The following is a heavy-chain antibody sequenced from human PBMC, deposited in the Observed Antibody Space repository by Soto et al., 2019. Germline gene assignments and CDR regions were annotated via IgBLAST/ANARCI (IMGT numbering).Heavy chain of an antibody. J-gene: IGHJ4*02. CDR2: SRDKVHSHTT. CDR3: ARGVVCRGYFDY. CDR1: GFTFSDHY. V-gene: IGHV3-72*01. Sequence: EVQLAESGGGLVQPGGSLRLSCAASGFTFSDHYMDWVRQAPGKGLEWVGRSRDKVHSHTTEYAASVKGRFTISRCDSENSMYLQMNSLKTADPAVYSCARGVVCRGYFDYWGQGTLVTVSS. D-gene: IGHD2-15*01.